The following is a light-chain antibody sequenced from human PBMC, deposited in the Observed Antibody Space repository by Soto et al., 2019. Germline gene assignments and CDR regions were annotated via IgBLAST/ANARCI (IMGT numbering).Light chain of an antibody. CDR1: QSVSSSY. CDR3: QQYGSSLSIT. V-gene: IGKV3-20*01. J-gene: IGKJ5*01. Sequence: SPGTLSLSPGERATLSYRASQSVSSSYLAWYQQKPGQAPRLLIYGASSRATGIPDRFSGSGSGTDFTLTISRLEPEDFAVYYCQQYGSSLSITFGQGTRLEIK. CDR2: GAS.